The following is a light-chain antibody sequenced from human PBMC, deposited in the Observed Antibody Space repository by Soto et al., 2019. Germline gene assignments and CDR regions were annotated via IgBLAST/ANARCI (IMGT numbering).Light chain of an antibody. CDR2: EVT. CDR1: DSDVGSHNL. V-gene: IGLV2-23*02. CDR3: CSYAVSNTYL. Sequence: QSVLTQPASVYASPGQSITISCTGTDSDVGSHNLVSWYQLHPGKAPKLMIYEVTKRPSGVTNRFSGSKSGNTASLTIAGLQAEDEADYYCCSYAVSNTYLFGNGTKVTVL. J-gene: IGLJ1*01.